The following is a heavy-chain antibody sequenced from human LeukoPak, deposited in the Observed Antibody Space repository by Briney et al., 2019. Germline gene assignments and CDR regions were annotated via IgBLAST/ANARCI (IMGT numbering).Heavy chain of an antibody. CDR3: ARDPNRYSSSALPKYFQH. V-gene: IGHV3-9*03. J-gene: IGHJ1*01. Sequence: PGRSLRLSCAASGFTFDDYAMHWVRQAPGKGLEWVSGISWNSGSIGYADSVKGRFTISRDNSKNTLYLQMGSLRAEDMAVYYCARDPNRYSSSALPKYFQHWGQGTLVTVSS. CDR1: GFTFDDYA. CDR2: ISWNSGSI. D-gene: IGHD6-13*01.